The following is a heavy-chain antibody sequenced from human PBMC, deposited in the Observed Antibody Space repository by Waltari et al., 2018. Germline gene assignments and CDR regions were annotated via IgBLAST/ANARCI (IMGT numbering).Heavy chain of an antibody. Sequence: LVKPSETLSLSCDVSGDSITSHFWSWIRQAPGKGLEWIGYMYFSGTHNYNPSLKSRVTISIDTSKNHFSLNLRSVTAADTAIYYCARLPRGSVIIGAFDIWGQGTQVTVSS. V-gene: IGHV4-59*11. CDR3: ARLPRGSVIIGAFDI. J-gene: IGHJ3*02. CDR1: GDSITSHF. D-gene: IGHD3-22*01. CDR2: MYFSGTH.